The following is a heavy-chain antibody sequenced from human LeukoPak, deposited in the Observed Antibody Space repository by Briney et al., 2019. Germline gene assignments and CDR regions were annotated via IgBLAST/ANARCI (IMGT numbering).Heavy chain of an antibody. D-gene: IGHD6-13*01. CDR1: GFTFSSFA. CDR3: AKRTSASGWYSSDY. Sequence: GGSLRLSCAASGFTFSSFAMNWVRQAPGKGLEWVSTMSGDATSTYYADSVKGRFTISRDNSKNTLYLQMNSLRAEDTAVYYCAKRTSASGWYSSDYWGQGTLVTVSS. V-gene: IGHV3-23*01. J-gene: IGHJ4*02. CDR2: MSGDATST.